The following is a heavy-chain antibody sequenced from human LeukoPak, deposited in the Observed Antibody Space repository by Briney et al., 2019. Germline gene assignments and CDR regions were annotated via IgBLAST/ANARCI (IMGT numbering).Heavy chain of an antibody. V-gene: IGHV3-48*03. Sequence: TGGSLRLSCAASGFTFSSYEMNWVRQAPGKGLEWLSYISGSGTTIYYADSVKGRFTISRDNAKNSLFLQMNSLRAEDTAVYYCAGDYYDSSGYYRLQHWGQGTLVTVSS. CDR3: AGDYYDSSGYYRLQH. J-gene: IGHJ1*01. D-gene: IGHD3-22*01. CDR2: ISGSGTTI. CDR1: GFTFSSYE.